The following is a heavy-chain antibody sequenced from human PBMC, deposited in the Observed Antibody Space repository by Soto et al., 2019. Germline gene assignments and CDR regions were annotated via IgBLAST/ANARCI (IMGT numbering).Heavy chain of an antibody. Sequence: AASVKVSCKASGYTFTGYYMHWVRQAPGQGLEWMGWINPNSGGANYAQKFQGWVTMTRDTSISTAYMELSRLRSDDTAVYYCAREYLYCSSTSCYPWFDPWGQGTLVTVSS. CDR3: AREYLYCSSTSCYPWFDP. V-gene: IGHV1-2*04. J-gene: IGHJ5*02. D-gene: IGHD2-2*01. CDR2: INPNSGGA. CDR1: GYTFTGYY.